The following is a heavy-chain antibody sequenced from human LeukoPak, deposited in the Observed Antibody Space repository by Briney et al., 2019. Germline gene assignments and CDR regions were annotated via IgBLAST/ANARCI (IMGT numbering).Heavy chain of an antibody. V-gene: IGHV4-61*08. Sequence: PSETLSLTCTVSGGSISSGGYYWSWIRQPPGKGLEWIGYIYYSGSTNYNPSLKSRVTISVDTSKNQFSLKLSSVTAADTAVYYCARGLSAANFGYWGQGTLVTVSS. CDR2: IYYSGST. CDR1: GGSISSGGYY. J-gene: IGHJ4*02. D-gene: IGHD2-15*01. CDR3: ARGLSAANFGY.